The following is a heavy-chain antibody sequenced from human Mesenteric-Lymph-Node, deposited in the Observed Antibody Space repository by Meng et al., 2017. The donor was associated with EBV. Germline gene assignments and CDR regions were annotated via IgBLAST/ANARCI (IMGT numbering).Heavy chain of an antibody. Sequence: VQLQPVGEGLLKPSETLSLTCAVYGGALSGYYWSWIRQPPGKGLEWIGEINHSGSTNYNPSLKSRVTISVDTSKNQFSLKLSSVTAADTAVYYCARRGKVGAGYWGQGTLVTVFS. CDR2: INHSGST. CDR3: ARRGKVGAGY. V-gene: IGHV4-34*01. D-gene: IGHD1-26*01. J-gene: IGHJ4*02. CDR1: GGALSGYY.